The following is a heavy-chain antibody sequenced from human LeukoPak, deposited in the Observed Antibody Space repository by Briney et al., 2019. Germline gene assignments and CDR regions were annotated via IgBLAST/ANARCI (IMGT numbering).Heavy chain of an antibody. CDR2: VYYNGAT. CDR3: ARDLGHITLGITYYHNWFDP. CDR1: GRSVSGYY. V-gene: IGHV4-59*02. Sequence: SETLSLTCTVSGRSVSGYYWSWVRQPPGKGLEWVGYVYYNGATHYHPSLKSRVTISIDTSNDQFSLKMSSVLAADTALYYCARDLGHITLGITYYHNWFDPWGQGTLVTVSS. D-gene: IGHD3-22*01. J-gene: IGHJ5*02.